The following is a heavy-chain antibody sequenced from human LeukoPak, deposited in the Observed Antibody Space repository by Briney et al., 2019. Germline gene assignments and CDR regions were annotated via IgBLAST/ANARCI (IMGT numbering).Heavy chain of an antibody. V-gene: IGHV3-23*01. Sequence: GSLRLSCGASGFTFSSYAMSWVRQAPGKGLEWVSGISGSGDNTYYADSVKGRFTISRDNSKNTLYVQVNSLGTEDTAAYYCAKGSYYDSSGSFYFDYWGQGTLVTVSS. J-gene: IGHJ4*02. CDR1: GFTFSSYA. CDR3: AKGSYYDSSGSFYFDY. CDR2: ISGSGDNT. D-gene: IGHD3-22*01.